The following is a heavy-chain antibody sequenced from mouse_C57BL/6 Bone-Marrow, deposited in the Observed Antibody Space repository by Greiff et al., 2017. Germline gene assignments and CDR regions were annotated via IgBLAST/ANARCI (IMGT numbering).Heavy chain of an antibody. CDR2: IHPNSGST. Sequence: QVQLKQPGAELVKPGASVKLSCKASGYTFTSYWMHWVKQRPGQGLEWIGMIHPNSGSTNYNEKFKSKATLTVDKSSSTAYMQLSSLTSEDSAVYYCARLGLGNYFDYWGQGTTLTVAS. CDR3: ARLGLGNYFDY. CDR1: GYTFTSYW. D-gene: IGHD3-3*01. V-gene: IGHV1-64*01. J-gene: IGHJ2*01.